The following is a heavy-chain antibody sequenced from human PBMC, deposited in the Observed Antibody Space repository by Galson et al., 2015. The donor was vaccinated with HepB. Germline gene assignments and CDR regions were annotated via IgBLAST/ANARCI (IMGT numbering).Heavy chain of an antibody. CDR2: IIPIFGTA. CDR3: ATDLYCSSTSCYLY. Sequence: SVKVSCKASGGTFSSYAISWVRQAPGQGLEWMGGIIPIFGTANYAQKFQGRVTITADESTDTAYMELSSLRSEDTAVYYCATDLYCSSTSCYLYWGQGTLVTVSS. J-gene: IGHJ4*02. CDR1: GGTFSSYA. D-gene: IGHD2-2*01. V-gene: IGHV1-69*13.